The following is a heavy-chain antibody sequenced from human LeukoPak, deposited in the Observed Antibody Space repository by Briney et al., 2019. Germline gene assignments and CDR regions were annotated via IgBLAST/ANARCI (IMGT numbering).Heavy chain of an antibody. D-gene: IGHD6-13*01. CDR1: GFTSSSYW. Sequence: PGGSLRLSCAAAGFTSSSYWMSWVRQAPGKGLEWVANIKKDGSEKYYVDSMKGRFTISRDNAKNSLYLQTNSLRAEDTAVYYCARGLYSSTTYYFDYWGQGTLVTVSS. V-gene: IGHV3-7*03. J-gene: IGHJ4*02. CDR2: IKKDGSEK. CDR3: ARGLYSSTTYYFDY.